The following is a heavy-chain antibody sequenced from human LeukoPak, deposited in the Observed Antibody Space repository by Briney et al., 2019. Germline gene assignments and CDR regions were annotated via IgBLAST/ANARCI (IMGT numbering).Heavy chain of an antibody. Sequence: RGSLRLSCAASGFTFSSYAMHWVRQAPGKGLEWVAVISYDGSNKYYADSVKGRFTISRDNSKNTLYLQMNSLRAEDTAVYYCARGGDYAEYDYWGQGTLVTVSS. V-gene: IGHV3-30-3*01. D-gene: IGHD4-17*01. CDR2: ISYDGSNK. J-gene: IGHJ4*02. CDR1: GFTFSSYA. CDR3: ARGGDYAEYDY.